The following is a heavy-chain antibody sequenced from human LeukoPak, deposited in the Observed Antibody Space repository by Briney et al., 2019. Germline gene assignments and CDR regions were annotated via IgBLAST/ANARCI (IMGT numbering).Heavy chain of an antibody. CDR3: ARHRLPVAGTPFDY. D-gene: IGHD6-19*01. V-gene: IGHV3-30*03. J-gene: IGHJ4*02. CDR2: ISYDGSNK. Sequence: PGRSLRLSCAASGFTFDSYGMHWVRQAPGKGLGWVAVISYDGSNKYYVDSVKGRFTISRDNSKNTLYLQMNSLRAEDTAVYYCARHRLPVAGTPFDYWGQGTLATVSS. CDR1: GFTFDSYG.